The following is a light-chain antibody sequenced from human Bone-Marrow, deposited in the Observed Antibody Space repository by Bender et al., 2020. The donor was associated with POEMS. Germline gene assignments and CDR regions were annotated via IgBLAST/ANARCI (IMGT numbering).Light chain of an antibody. CDR1: STDVGHYNR. J-gene: IGLJ1*01. Sequence: QSALTQPPSVSGSPGQSVTISCTGSSTDVGHYNRVSWYQQTPGTAPKLMIYEVTNRPSGVPDRFSGSKSGNTASLTISGLQAEDEADYYCNSYTSSSTYDFGTGTKVTVL. CDR3: NSYTSSSTYD. CDR2: EVT. V-gene: IGLV2-18*02.